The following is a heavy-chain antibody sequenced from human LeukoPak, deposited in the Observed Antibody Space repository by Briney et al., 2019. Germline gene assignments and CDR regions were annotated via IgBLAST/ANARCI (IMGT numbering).Heavy chain of an antibody. V-gene: IGHV4-39*07. J-gene: IGHJ3*01. CDR3: SRQGSTY. CDR2: IYHTGTT. Sequence: KPSETLSLTCTVSGDSISDTTYYWAWIRQPPGKGLEWIGSIYHTGTTYYNPSLKSRVTISLDTPKNQSSLTLPSVTAADTAMYYCSRQGSTYWGPGTMVTVSS. D-gene: IGHD6-6*01. CDR1: GDSISDTTYY.